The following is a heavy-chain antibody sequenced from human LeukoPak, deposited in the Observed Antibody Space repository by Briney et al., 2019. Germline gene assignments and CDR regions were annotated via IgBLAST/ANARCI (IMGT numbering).Heavy chain of an antibody. V-gene: IGHV3-23*01. CDR3: ARDWSCDS. CDR2: ISERSDNT. D-gene: IGHD3-10*01. J-gene: IGHJ4*02. Sequence: GGSLRLSCAASGFTVSSNYMSWARQAPGKGLEWVSAISERSDNTHYADFVKGRFTISRDNSKDTLYLQMSSLRAEDTAIYYCARDWSCDSWGQGTLVTVSS. CDR1: GFTVSSNY.